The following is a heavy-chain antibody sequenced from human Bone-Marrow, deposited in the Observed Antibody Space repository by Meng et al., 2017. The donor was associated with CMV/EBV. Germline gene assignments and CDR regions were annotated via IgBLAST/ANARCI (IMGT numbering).Heavy chain of an antibody. CDR2: ISSSSSTI. D-gene: IGHD1-7*01. Sequence: GESLKISCAASGFTFSSYSMNWVRQAPGKGLEWVSYISSSSSTIYYADSVKGRFTISRDNAKNSLYLKMNSLRAEDTSVYYCARDFNWNYGYGMDVWGQGTTVTVSS. V-gene: IGHV3-48*04. CDR1: GFTFSSYS. CDR3: ARDFNWNYGYGMDV. J-gene: IGHJ6*02.